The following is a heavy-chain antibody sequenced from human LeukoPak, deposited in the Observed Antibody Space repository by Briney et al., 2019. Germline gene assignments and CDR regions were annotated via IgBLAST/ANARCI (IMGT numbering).Heavy chain of an antibody. CDR3: ARGLVDDSSGYYPRNFDY. CDR1: GGSISSGGYY. V-gene: IGHV4-31*03. J-gene: IGHJ4*02. CDR2: IYYSGST. D-gene: IGHD3-22*01. Sequence: PSETLSLTCTVSGGSISSGGYYWSWIRQHPGKGLEWIGYIYYSGSTYYNPSLKSRVTISVDTSKNQFSLKLSSVTAADTAVYYCARGLVDDSSGYYPRNFDYWGQGTLVTVSS.